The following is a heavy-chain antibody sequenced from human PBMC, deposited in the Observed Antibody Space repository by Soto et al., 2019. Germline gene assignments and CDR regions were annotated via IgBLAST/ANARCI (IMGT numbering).Heavy chain of an antibody. J-gene: IGHJ4*02. CDR1: GGTFSSYT. Sequence: QVQLVQSGAEVKKPGSSVKVSCKASGGTFSSYTISWVRQAPGQGLEWMGRIIPILGITNYAQKFQGRVTISANRYSSSAYMELSCLRSEDTAVHYCWCFHGSGLYYHLDYWGQGTLVTVSS. CDR3: WCFHGSGLYYHLDY. V-gene: IGHV1-69*02. CDR2: IIPILGIT. D-gene: IGHD3-10*01.